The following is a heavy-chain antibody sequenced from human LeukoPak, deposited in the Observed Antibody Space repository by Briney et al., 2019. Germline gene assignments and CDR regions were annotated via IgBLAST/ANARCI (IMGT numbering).Heavy chain of an antibody. Sequence: PSETLSLTCTVSGGSISSYYWSWIRQPPGKGLEWIGYIYYSGSTNYNPSLKSRVTISVDTSKNQFSLKLSSVTAADTAVYYCARGILGMEAFDIWGQGTMVTVSS. CDR3: ARGILGMEAFDI. V-gene: IGHV4-59*01. J-gene: IGHJ3*02. D-gene: IGHD7-27*01. CDR1: GGSISSYY. CDR2: IYYSGST.